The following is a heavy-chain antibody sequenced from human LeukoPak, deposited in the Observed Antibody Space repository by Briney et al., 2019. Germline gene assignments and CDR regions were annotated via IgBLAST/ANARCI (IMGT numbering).Heavy chain of an antibody. Sequence: PSETLILTCTVSGGSISRHYWTWIRQTPGKGLEWIGYVYYTGNTNYNPPLRSRLTISLDSSKNQFSLRLSSVTAADTAVYYCARREAAGVFYFDYWGQGTLVTVSS. CDR2: VYYTGNT. D-gene: IGHD6-13*01. J-gene: IGHJ4*02. V-gene: IGHV4-59*11. CDR1: GGSISRHY. CDR3: ARREAAGVFYFDY.